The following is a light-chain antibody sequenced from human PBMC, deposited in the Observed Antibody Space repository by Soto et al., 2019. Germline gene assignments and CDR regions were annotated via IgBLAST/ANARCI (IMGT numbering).Light chain of an antibody. Sequence: DIKMTQSPSSVSASVGDRVTITCRASQGISSWLAWYQHKPGKAPKLLIYAASSLQSWVPSRFSGSGSATDFTLTISSLQTEDFATYYCHQANSFPFTFGPGTKVDIK. CDR1: QGISSW. CDR2: AAS. V-gene: IGKV1D-12*01. J-gene: IGKJ3*01. CDR3: HQANSFPFT.